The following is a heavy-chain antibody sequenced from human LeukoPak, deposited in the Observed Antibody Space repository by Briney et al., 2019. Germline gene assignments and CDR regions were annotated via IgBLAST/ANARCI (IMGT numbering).Heavy chain of an antibody. Sequence: SQTLSLTCTISGGSINSDLYYWAWIPQAAGKRLEWIGRIYTNGWTDYKPPLKSRVTISVDTSKNQFSLKLSFVTAADTDFYYFARGSCWNSFDPLGEGAMVTDSS. CDR2: IYTNGWT. CDR1: GGSINSDLYY. V-gene: IGHV4-61*02. J-gene: IGHJ5*02. D-gene: IGHD6-19*01. CDR3: ARGSCWNSFDP.